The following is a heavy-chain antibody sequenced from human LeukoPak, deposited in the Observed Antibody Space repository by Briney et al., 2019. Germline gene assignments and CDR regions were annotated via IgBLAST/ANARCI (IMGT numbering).Heavy chain of an antibody. D-gene: IGHD2-2*01. J-gene: IGHJ6*03. V-gene: IGHV4-38-2*02. CDR3: ARGGGIVVVPTQSLMDV. CDR1: GYSISSGYY. CDR2: IYHSGST. Sequence: SETLSLTCTVSGYSISSGYYWGWIRQPPGKGLEWIGSIYHSGSTYYNPSLKSRVTISVDTSKNQFSLKLSSVTAADTAVYYCARGGGIVVVPTQSLMDVWGKGTTVTVSS.